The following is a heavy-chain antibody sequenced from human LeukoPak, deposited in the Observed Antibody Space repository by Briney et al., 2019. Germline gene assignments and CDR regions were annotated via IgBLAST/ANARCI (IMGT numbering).Heavy chain of an antibody. CDR2: IYTSGST. J-gene: IGHJ4*02. CDR1: GGSISSYY. CDR3: ARVGDYALKD. V-gene: IGHV4-4*07. Sequence: SETXSLTCTVSGGSISSYYWSWIRQPAGKGLEWIGRIYTSGSTNYNPSLKSRVSMSVDTSKNQCTLKLSSVTAADTAVYYCARVGDYALKDWGQGTLVTVSS. D-gene: IGHD3-16*01.